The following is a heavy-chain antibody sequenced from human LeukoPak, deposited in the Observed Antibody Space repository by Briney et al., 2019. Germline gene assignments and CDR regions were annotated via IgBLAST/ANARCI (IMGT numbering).Heavy chain of an antibody. V-gene: IGHV3-7*01. D-gene: IGHD3-10*01. CDR2: IKQDGSEK. CDR1: GFTLSSYW. J-gene: IGHJ4*02. Sequence: RPGGSLRLSCAASGFTLSSYWMSWVRQAPGKGLEWVANIKQDGSEKYYVDSVKGRFTISRDNAKNSLYLQMNSLRAGDTAVYYCARDMDWGQGTLVTVSS. CDR3: ARDMD.